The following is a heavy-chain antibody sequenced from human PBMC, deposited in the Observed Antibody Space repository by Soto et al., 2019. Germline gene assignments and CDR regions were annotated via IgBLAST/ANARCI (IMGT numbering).Heavy chain of an antibody. Sequence: KTSETLSLTCAVYGGSFSGYYWSWIRQPPGKGLEWIGEINHSGSTNYNPSLKSRVTISVDTSKNQFSLKLSSVTAADTAVYYCARIPIRRRAFDYWGQGTLVTVSS. J-gene: IGHJ4*02. CDR1: GGSFSGYY. CDR2: INHSGST. V-gene: IGHV4-34*01. CDR3: ARIPIRRRAFDY. D-gene: IGHD1-26*01.